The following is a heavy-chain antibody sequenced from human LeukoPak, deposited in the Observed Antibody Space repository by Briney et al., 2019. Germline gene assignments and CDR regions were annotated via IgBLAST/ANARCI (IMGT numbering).Heavy chain of an antibody. CDR2: INHTGST. D-gene: IGHD1-26*01. Sequence: PSETLSLTCGVSGGSISNGNWWSWVRQPPGKGLEWIGEINHTGSTNYNPSLKSRVTISVDKSKNQFSLNLSSVTAADTAVYYCVRCGSYCLDYWGQGTLVTVSS. CDR3: VRCGSYCLDY. J-gene: IGHJ4*02. V-gene: IGHV4-4*02. CDR1: GGSISNGNW.